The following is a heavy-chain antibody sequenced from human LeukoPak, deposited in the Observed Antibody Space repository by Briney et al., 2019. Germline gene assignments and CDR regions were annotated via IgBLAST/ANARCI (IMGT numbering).Heavy chain of an antibody. CDR2: IYYSGST. CDR1: GGSISSYY. Sequence: SETLSLTCTVSGGSISSYYWSWIRQPPGKGLEWIGYIYYSGSTNYNPSLKSRVTISVDTSKNQFSLKLSSVTAADTAVYYYARRYSYGYYFDYWGQGTLVTVSS. CDR3: ARRYSYGYYFDY. V-gene: IGHV4-59*01. J-gene: IGHJ4*02. D-gene: IGHD5-18*01.